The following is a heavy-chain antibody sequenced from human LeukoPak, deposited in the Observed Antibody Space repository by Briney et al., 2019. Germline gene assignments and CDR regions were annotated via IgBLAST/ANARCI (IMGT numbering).Heavy chain of an antibody. CDR2: ISGYQGST. J-gene: IGHJ4*02. Sequence: ASMKVPCKASGYTLPNYFLTWVRQAPGQGLEWMGWISGYQGSTKYAQNFQGRVTMTIDTSTSTAYMDLRSLRSDDTAIYFCARSDLSTITAGPFNYWGQGTLVAVSS. V-gene: IGHV1-18*01. CDR1: GYTLPNYF. D-gene: IGHD5-24*01. CDR3: ARSDLSTITAGPFNY.